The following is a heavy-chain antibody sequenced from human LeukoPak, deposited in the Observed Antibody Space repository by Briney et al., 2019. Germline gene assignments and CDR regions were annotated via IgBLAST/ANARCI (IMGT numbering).Heavy chain of an antibody. J-gene: IGHJ6*02. CDR3: ARASGDYPYPMGV. CDR2: VHHSGNT. CDR1: GGSISRDFY. V-gene: IGHV4-38-2*02. D-gene: IGHD3-10*01. Sequence: SETLSLTCTVSGGSISRDFYWAWLRRPPGKGLEWIGSVHHSGNTFYNPSLVSRITISADTSKNHFSLKMNSVTAADTAVYFCARASGDYPYPMGVWGQGTTVIVSS.